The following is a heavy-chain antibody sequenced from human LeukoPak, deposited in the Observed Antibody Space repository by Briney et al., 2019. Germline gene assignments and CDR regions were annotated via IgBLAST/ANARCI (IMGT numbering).Heavy chain of an antibody. J-gene: IGHJ4*02. Sequence: EASVKVSCKASGYTFTGYYMHWVRQAPGQGLEWMGGIIPIFGTANYAQEFQGRVTITADKSTSTAYMELSSLRSEDTAVYYCVKGLGVGDYWGQGTLVTVSS. D-gene: IGHD3-10*01. CDR2: IIPIFGTA. CDR3: VKGLGVGDY. CDR1: GYTFTGYY. V-gene: IGHV1-69*06.